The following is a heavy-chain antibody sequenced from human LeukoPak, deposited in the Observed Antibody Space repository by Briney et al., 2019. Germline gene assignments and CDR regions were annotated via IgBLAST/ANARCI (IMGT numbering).Heavy chain of an antibody. D-gene: IGHD3-22*01. CDR2: ISYDGSNK. J-gene: IGHJ4*02. CDR3: AREYYYDSRPLFDY. CDR1: GFTFSSYA. V-gene: IGHV3-30-3*01. Sequence: PGGSLRLSCAASGFTFSSYAMHWVRQAPGKGLEWVAVISYDGSNKYYADSVKGRFTISRDNSENTLYLQMNSLRAEDTAVYYCAREYYYDSRPLFDYWGQGTLVTVSS.